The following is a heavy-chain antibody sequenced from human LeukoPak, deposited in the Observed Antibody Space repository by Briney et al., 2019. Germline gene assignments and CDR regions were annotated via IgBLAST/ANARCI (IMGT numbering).Heavy chain of an antibody. Sequence: GGSLRLSCAASGFTFSSSAMHWVRQAPGKGLEWVALISYDGSTKYYIDSVKGRFTISRDNSKNTLYLQMNSLRAEDTAMYYCARDRMVTYFDYWGQGTLVTVSS. CDR1: GFTFSSSA. D-gene: IGHD5-18*01. J-gene: IGHJ4*02. CDR2: ISYDGSTK. V-gene: IGHV3-30-3*01. CDR3: ARDRMVTYFDY.